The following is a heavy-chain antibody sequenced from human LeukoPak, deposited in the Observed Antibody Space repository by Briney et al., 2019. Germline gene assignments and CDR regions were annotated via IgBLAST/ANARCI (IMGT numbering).Heavy chain of an antibody. J-gene: IGHJ4*02. V-gene: IGHV3-7*01. CDR2: IKQDASEA. CDR3: ATDPSGPSDSSGWYYFDN. CDR1: GFIVSNYC. D-gene: IGHD6-19*01. Sequence: GGSLRLSCAASGFIVSNYCMGWVRQAPGKGLEWVAYIKQDASEAYYVDSVRGRFSISRDNAKNSLFLQMNSLRAEDTAVYYCATDPSGPSDSSGWYYFDNWGQGTLVTVSS.